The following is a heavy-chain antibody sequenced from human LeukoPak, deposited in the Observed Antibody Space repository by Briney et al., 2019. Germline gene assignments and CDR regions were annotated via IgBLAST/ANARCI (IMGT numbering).Heavy chain of an antibody. V-gene: IGHV4-39*01. CDR3: AGLIRPGWFDP. D-gene: IGHD1-14*01. CDR1: GFTFSSY. CDR2: IYYSGST. Sequence: PGESLRLSCAASGFTFSSYWGWIRQPPGKGLEWIANIYYSGSTYYNPSLKSRVTISVDTSKNQFSLKLSSVTAADTAVYYCAGLIRPGWFDPWGQGTLVTVSS. J-gene: IGHJ5*02.